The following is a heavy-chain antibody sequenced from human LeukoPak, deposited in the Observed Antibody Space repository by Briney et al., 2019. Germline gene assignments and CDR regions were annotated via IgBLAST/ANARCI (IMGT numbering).Heavy chain of an antibody. Sequence: GGSLRLSCAASGFTFSSYSMNWVRQAPGKGLEWVSSISSSSSYIYYADSVKGRFTISRDNAKNSLYLQMNSLRAEDTAVYYCARDLDYYDSSPAHWGQGTLVTVSS. CDR1: GFTFSSYS. D-gene: IGHD3-22*01. CDR2: ISSSSSYI. J-gene: IGHJ4*02. V-gene: IGHV3-21*01. CDR3: ARDLDYYDSSPAH.